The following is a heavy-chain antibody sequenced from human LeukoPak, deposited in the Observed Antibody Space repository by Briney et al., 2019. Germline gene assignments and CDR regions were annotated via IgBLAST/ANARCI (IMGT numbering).Heavy chain of an antibody. CDR1: EFTFSSYA. D-gene: IGHD2-2*01. J-gene: IGHJ4*02. Sequence: GGSPRLSCAASEFTFSSYAMSWVRQAPGKGLEWVSAISDSGGSTYYADSVKGRFTVSRDNSKNTMYLQMNSLRAEDTAVYYCAKDRRAYSSSSCYYRFDYWGQGTLVTVSS. CDR2: ISDSGGST. V-gene: IGHV3-23*01. CDR3: AKDRRAYSSSSCYYRFDY.